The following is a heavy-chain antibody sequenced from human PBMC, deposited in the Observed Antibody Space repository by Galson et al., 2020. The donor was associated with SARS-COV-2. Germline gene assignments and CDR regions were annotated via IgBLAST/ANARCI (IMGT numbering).Heavy chain of an antibody. CDR3: ARDGAVAGLGHAFDI. Sequence: GGSLRLSCAASGFTFSDYYMSWIRQAPGKGLEWVSYISSSSSYTNYADSVKGRFTISRDNAKNSLYLQMNSLRAEDTAVYYCARDGAVAGLGHAFDIWGQGTMVTVSS. CDR2: ISSSSSYT. V-gene: IGHV3-11*06. D-gene: IGHD6-19*01. J-gene: IGHJ3*02. CDR1: GFTFSDYY.